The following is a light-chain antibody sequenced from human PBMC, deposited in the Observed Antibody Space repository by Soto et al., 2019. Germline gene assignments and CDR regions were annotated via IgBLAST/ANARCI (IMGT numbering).Light chain of an antibody. Sequence: DIQMTQSPSTLSASVGDRVTITCRASQTISTWLAWYQQKPGKAPKLLIYDASSLESGVPSRFSSSGSGTEFTLTISGLQPDDFATYYCQQYKSYPWTFGQGTKVDI. V-gene: IGKV1-5*01. J-gene: IGKJ1*01. CDR1: QTISTW. CDR2: DAS. CDR3: QQYKSYPWT.